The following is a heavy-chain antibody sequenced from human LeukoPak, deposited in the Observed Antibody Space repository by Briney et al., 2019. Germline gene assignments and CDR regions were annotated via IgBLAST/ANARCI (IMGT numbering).Heavy chain of an antibody. J-gene: IGHJ3*02. CDR1: GGSISSYY. CDR3: ARDGTESQTVAFDI. Sequence: PSETLSLTGTVSGGSISSYYWSWIRQPAGKGLEWIGTIYYSGSTDYNPSLKSRVTISVDTSKNHFSLNLSSVTAADTAVYYCARDGTESQTVAFDIWGQGTMVTVSS. D-gene: IGHD1-1*01. V-gene: IGHV4-59*12. CDR2: IYYSGST.